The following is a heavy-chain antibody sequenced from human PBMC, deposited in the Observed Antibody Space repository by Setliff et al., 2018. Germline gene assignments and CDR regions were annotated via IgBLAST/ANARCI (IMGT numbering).Heavy chain of an antibody. CDR3: ARAADSYGPPRSYMDV. V-gene: IGHV3-7*01. Sequence: GGSLRLSCAGSGFTFSSYAMTWVRQAPGKGLEWVANINQDGSVKYYVDSVKGRFTISRDNAKNSLYLQMNSLRAEDTAVYYCARAADSYGPPRSYMDVWGKGTTVTVSS. CDR2: INQDGSVK. CDR1: GFTFSSYA. J-gene: IGHJ6*03. D-gene: IGHD5-18*01.